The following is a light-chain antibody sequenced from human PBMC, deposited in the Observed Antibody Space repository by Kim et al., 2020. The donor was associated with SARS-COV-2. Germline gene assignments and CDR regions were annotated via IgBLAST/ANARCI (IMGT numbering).Light chain of an antibody. Sequence: SYELTQPPSVSVSPGQTASITCSGDKLGDNYVSWYQQRPGQSPVLVIYQDNKRPSGIPERFSGSNSGNTATLTISGTHAMDEADYFCQAWDARVFGGGTQLTVL. V-gene: IGLV3-1*01. J-gene: IGLJ2*01. CDR1: KLGDNY. CDR2: QDN. CDR3: QAWDARV.